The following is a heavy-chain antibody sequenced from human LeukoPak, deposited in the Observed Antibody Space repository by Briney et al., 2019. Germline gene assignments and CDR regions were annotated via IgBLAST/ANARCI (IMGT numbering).Heavy chain of an antibody. V-gene: IGHV4-59*12. J-gene: IGHJ6*02. Sequence: SETLSLTCTVSGGSISSYYWSWIRQPPGKGLEWIGYIYYSGNTNYNPSLKSRVTISVDTSKNQFSLRLSSVTAADTAVYYCARGYCSSTSCYGRYYYYGMDVWGQGTTVTVSS. D-gene: IGHD2-2*01. CDR3: ARGYCSSTSCYGRYYYYGMDV. CDR1: GGSISSYY. CDR2: IYYSGNT.